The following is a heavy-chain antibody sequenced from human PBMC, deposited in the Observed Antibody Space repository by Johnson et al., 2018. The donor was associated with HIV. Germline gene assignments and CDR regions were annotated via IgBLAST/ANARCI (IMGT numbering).Heavy chain of an antibody. CDR2: ISFDGSNK. Sequence: QVQLVESGGGLVEPGGSLRLSCAASGFTFNNAWMTWVRQAPGKGLEWVAVISFDGSNKYYADSVKGRFSISRENSKNTVYLQLNSLRAEDTAVYYCARDDILTGYYDAFDIWGQGTMVTVSS. J-gene: IGHJ3*02. CDR3: ARDDILTGYYDAFDI. D-gene: IGHD3-9*01. V-gene: IGHV3-30*03. CDR1: GFTFNNAW.